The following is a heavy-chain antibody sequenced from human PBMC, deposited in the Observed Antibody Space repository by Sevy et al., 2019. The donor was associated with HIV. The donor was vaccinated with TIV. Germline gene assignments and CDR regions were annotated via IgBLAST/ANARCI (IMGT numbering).Heavy chain of an antibody. CDR1: GFSFSSYE. D-gene: IGHD3-10*01. Sequence: GESLKISCAASGFSFSSYEMNWVRQAPGKGLEWVSAISPNGGSTYYADSVKGRFTISRDNSKNTLDLEMNSLRAEDTAVYYCAKMSGSYLGLDSWGQGALVTVSS. CDR3: AKMSGSYLGLDS. V-gene: IGHV3-23*01. CDR2: ISPNGGST. J-gene: IGHJ4*02.